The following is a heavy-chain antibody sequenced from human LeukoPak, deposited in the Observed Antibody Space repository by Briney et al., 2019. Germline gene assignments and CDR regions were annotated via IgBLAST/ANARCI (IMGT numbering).Heavy chain of an antibody. CDR2: IHYTGKT. Sequence: KTSETLSLTCTVSGGSISSGGYWSWIRQRPEKGLEWIGYIHYTGKTYYNPSLKSRVSISVDKSQNQFSLNLNSVTAADTAVYFCAGIVLREAARFDFWGQGTLVTVSS. J-gene: IGHJ4*02. V-gene: IGHV4-31*03. CDR3: AGIVLREAARFDF. D-gene: IGHD2-8*01. CDR1: GGSISSGGY.